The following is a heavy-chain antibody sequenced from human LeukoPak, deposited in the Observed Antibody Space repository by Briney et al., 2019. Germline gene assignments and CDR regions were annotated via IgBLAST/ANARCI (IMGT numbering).Heavy chain of an antibody. CDR2: MYYSGST. V-gene: IGHV4-39*01. CDR3: VRHHTYYGNFDY. D-gene: IGHD4-17*01. Sequence: SETLSLTCTVSGGSISSSSYYWGWIRQPPGKGLEWIGSMYYSGSTYYNPSLKSRVTISVDTSKNQFSLTLSSVTAADTAVYSCVRHHTYYGNFDYWGQGTLVTVSS. J-gene: IGHJ4*02. CDR1: GGSISSSSYY.